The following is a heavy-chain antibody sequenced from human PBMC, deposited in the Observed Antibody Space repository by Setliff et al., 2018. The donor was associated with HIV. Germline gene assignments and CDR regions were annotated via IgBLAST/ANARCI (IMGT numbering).Heavy chain of an antibody. CDR3: ARDGMSSHYYYGMDV. D-gene: IGHD6-6*01. Sequence: GGSLRLSCVGSGFIFSKYSLTWVRQAPGKGLEWVSVIYTGGTTYYADSVKGRFTISRNNSKNTLYLQMNSLRAEDTAVYYCARDGMSSHYYYGMDVWGQGTTVTVSS. V-gene: IGHV3-53*01. CDR1: GFIFSKYS. CDR2: IYTGGTT. J-gene: IGHJ6*02.